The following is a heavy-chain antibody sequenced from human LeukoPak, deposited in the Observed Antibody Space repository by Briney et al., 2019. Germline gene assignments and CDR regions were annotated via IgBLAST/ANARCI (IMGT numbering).Heavy chain of an antibody. Sequence: SETLSLTCAVYGGSFSGYHWSWIRQPPGKGLEWIGEINHSGSTNYNPSLKSRVTISVDTSKNQFSLKLSSVTAADTAVYYCARGALGYYDSSGYPIWGQGTMVTVSS. J-gene: IGHJ3*02. CDR3: ARGALGYYDSSGYPI. D-gene: IGHD3-22*01. CDR2: INHSGST. CDR1: GGSFSGYH. V-gene: IGHV4-34*01.